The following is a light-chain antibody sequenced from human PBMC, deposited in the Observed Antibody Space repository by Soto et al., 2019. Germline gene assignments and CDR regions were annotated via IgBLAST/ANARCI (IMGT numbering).Light chain of an antibody. V-gene: IGKV1-39*01. Sequence: DIQMTQSPSSLSASVGDRVTITCRASQSITSYLNWYQQKPEKAPQLLIYAASSLQSGVPSRFSGSGSVTDFTLTISSLQPEDFATYFCQQSYTTPWTFGQGTKVEVK. J-gene: IGKJ1*01. CDR3: QQSYTTPWT. CDR2: AAS. CDR1: QSITSY.